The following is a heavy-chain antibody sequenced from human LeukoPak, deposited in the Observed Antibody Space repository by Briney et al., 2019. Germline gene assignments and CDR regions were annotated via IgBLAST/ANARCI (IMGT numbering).Heavy chain of an antibody. V-gene: IGHV4-30-4*01. Sequence: SETLSLTCTVSGGSISSGDYYWSWIRQPPGKGLEWIGYIYYSGSTYYNPSLKSRVTISVDTSKNQFSLKLSSVTAAGTAVYYCARCYYGSGSYIRYYFDYWGQGTLVTVSS. J-gene: IGHJ4*02. D-gene: IGHD3-10*01. CDR1: GGSISSGDYY. CDR3: ARCYYGSGSYIRYYFDY. CDR2: IYYSGST.